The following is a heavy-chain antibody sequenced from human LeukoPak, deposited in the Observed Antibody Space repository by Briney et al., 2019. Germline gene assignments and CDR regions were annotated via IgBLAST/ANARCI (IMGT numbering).Heavy chain of an antibody. J-gene: IGHJ4*02. CDR1: GGSISTYY. CDR3: ARVGSYCFEY. Sequence: SETLSLTCTVSGGSISTYYWSWIRQPPGKGLEWIGYIDYSGATNYNPTLKSRVTMSVDTSKHQFSLKLSSVTAADTAVYYCARVGSYCFEYWGQGTLVTVSS. CDR2: IDYSGAT. V-gene: IGHV4-59*01. D-gene: IGHD3-10*01.